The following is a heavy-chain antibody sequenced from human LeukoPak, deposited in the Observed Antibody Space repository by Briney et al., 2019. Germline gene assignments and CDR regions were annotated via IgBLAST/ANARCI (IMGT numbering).Heavy chain of an antibody. D-gene: IGHD6-6*01. CDR1: GFTFSSDD. V-gene: IGHV3-30*02. CDR3: ARDPSSSSSVGGYLDY. CDR2: IRYDGSRK. Sequence: GGSLRLSCAASGFTFSSDDMNWVRQAPGKGLEWVAFIRYDGSRKYYADSVKGRFTISRDNSKNTVYLQMNSLRAEDTAVYYCARDPSSSSSVGGYLDYWGQGTLVTVSS. J-gene: IGHJ4*02.